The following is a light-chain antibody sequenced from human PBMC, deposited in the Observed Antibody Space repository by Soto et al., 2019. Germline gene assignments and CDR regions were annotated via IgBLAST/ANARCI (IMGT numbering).Light chain of an antibody. CDR2: GAS. Sequence: EIVLTQSPGTLSLSPGERATLSCRASQSVSSNLAWYQQKPGQAPRLLIYGASTRATGIPARFSGSGSGTEFTLTISSLQSEDFAVYYCQQFNDWPSWTVGQGTKVDIK. V-gene: IGKV3-15*01. CDR3: QQFNDWPSWT. J-gene: IGKJ1*01. CDR1: QSVSSN.